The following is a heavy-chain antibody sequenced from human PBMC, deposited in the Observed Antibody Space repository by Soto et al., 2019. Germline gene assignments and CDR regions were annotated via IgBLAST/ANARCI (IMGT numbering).Heavy chain of an antibody. CDR3: ARAPRGNYGYPSYFDY. Sequence: SETLSLTCTVSGGSISSSSYYWGWILQPPGKGLEWIGSIFYSGTTYYNPSLKSRVTISVDTSKNQFSLKLSSVTAADTAVYYCARAPRGNYGYPSYFDYWGQGTLVTVSS. V-gene: IGHV4-39*07. J-gene: IGHJ4*02. D-gene: IGHD3-10*01. CDR2: IFYSGTT. CDR1: GGSISSSSYY.